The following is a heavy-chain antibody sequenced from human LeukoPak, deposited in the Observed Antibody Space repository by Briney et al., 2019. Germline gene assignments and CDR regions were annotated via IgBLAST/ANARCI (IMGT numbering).Heavy chain of an antibody. J-gene: IGHJ5*01. V-gene: IGHV4-59*07. CDR1: GGSISNYC. CDR2: IFYTGTT. CDR3: ARAGHDFWSGLKWFDS. Sequence: SDTLSPTRSMAGGSISNYCGSWIRQHPGKGLEWIGYIFYTGTTDYNPSLRGRVTISVDTSKNQFSLKLTSVTAADTAVYYCARAGHDFWSGLKWFDSWGQGTLVTVSS. D-gene: IGHD3-3*01.